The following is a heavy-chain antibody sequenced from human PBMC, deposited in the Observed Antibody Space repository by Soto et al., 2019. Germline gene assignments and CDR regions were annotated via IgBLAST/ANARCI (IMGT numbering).Heavy chain of an antibody. J-gene: IGHJ4*02. V-gene: IGHV3-9*01. Sequence: SLRLTCAASGXTFNDYCIHWVRQAPGKGLEWVSGISWNSGTKGYADSVNGRFTISRDNAKNSLYLQMSGLRAEDTAFYYFVKDVILYCSAGNCFPDSQFDYWGQGALVTVPS. CDR1: GXTFNDYC. D-gene: IGHD2-15*01. CDR3: VKDVILYCSAGNCFPDSQFDY. CDR2: ISWNSGTK.